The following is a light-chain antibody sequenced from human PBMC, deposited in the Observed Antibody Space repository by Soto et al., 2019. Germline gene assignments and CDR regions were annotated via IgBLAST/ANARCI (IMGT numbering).Light chain of an antibody. CDR3: QSYDSSLSGPSYV. CDR1: SSNIGAGYD. Sequence: QSVLTQPPSVSGAPGQRVTISCTGSSSNIGAGYDVHWYQQLPGTAPKLLIYGNSNRPSGVPDRFSGSKSGTSASLAITGLQAEDEADYYCQSYDSSLSGPSYVFGTGTQLTV. V-gene: IGLV1-40*01. CDR2: GNS. J-gene: IGLJ1*01.